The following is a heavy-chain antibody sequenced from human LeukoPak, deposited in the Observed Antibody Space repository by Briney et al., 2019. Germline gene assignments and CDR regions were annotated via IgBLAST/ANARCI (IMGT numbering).Heavy chain of an antibody. CDR1: GGSISNYY. J-gene: IGHJ3*02. CDR3: AKSNGYGLVDI. D-gene: IGHD3-10*01. CDR2: IYTSGST. V-gene: IGHV4-4*07. Sequence: SETLSLTCTVSGGSISNYYWSWIRQPAGKGLEWIGLIYTSGSTSYNPSLESRVTMSVDTSKKQFSLKLISVTAADTAVYYCAKSNGYGLVDIWGQGTMVTVSS.